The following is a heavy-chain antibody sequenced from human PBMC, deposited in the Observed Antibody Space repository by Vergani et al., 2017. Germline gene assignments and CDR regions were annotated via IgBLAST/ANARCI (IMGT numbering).Heavy chain of an antibody. V-gene: IGHV4-39*01. CDR2: IYYSGST. CDR3: ARHIGGMVGY. D-gene: IGHD1-26*01. CDR1: DGSISSYY. J-gene: IGHJ4*02. Sequence: QVQLQESGPGLVKPSETLSLTCTVPDGSISSYYWGWIRQPPGKGLEWIGSIYYSGSTYYNPSLKSRVTISVDTSKNQFSLKLSSVTAADTAVYYCARHIGGMVGYWGQGTLVTVSS.